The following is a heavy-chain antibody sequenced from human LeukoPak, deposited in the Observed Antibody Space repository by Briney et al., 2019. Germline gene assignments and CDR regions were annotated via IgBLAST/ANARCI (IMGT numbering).Heavy chain of an antibody. CDR2: ISWNGGSI. CDR1: GFTFGDYA. D-gene: IGHD5-12*01. CDR3: VKDGSGYGHPLRSFEY. J-gene: IGHJ4*02. V-gene: IGHV3-9*01. Sequence: GGSLRLSCAASGFTFGDYAIHWVRQAPGKGLEWVSGISWNGGSIDYADSVKGRFTISRDNAKNSLYLQMDSLRAEDTALYYCVKDGSGYGHPLRSFEYWGQGTLVTVSS.